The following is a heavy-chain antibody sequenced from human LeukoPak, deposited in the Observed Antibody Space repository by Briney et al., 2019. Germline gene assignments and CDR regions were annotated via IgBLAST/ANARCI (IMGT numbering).Heavy chain of an antibody. V-gene: IGHV3-21*01. CDR1: GFTLRSYT. D-gene: IGHD2-2*01. CDR3: ARGPLITSLNWFDP. Sequence: GGSLRLSCAASGFTLRSYTMNWVRQAPGKGLEWVSSIGISSNKIYYADSVKGRFTISRDNAKNSLYLQMNSLRAEDTAVYYCARGPLITSLNWFDPWGQGTLVTVSS. CDR2: IGISSNKI. J-gene: IGHJ5*02.